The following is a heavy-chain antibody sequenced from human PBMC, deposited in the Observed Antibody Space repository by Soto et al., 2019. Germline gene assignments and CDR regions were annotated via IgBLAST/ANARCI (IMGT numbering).Heavy chain of an antibody. CDR3: ARGQNWGFDY. V-gene: IGHV4-34*01. CDR1: GGSFSGYY. D-gene: IGHD7-27*01. Sequence: SETLSLTCAVYGGSFSGYYWSWIRQPPGKGLEWIGEINHSGSTNYHPSLKSRVTISVDTSKNQFFLKLGSVTAADTAVYYCARGQNWGFDYWGQGTLVTVSS. J-gene: IGHJ4*02. CDR2: INHSGST.